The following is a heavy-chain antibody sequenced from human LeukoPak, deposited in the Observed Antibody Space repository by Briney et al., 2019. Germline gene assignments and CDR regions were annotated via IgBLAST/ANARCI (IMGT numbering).Heavy chain of an antibody. CDR1: GFTFSDYS. V-gene: IGHV3-48*02. J-gene: IGHJ4*02. CDR3: SGRFDS. CDR2: IDGAGDTI. Sequence: GGSLRLSCAPSGFTFSDYSMNWVRQAPGKGLEWVSYIDGAGDTIYYADSVKGRFTISRDNAKSSLDLQMNSLRDEDTAVYYCSGRFDSWGQGTLVTVSS.